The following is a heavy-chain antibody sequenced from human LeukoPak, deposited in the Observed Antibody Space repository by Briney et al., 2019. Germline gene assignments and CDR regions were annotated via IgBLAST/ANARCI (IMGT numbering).Heavy chain of an antibody. CDR2: IYTSGST. J-gene: IGHJ4*02. D-gene: IGHD3-3*01. CDR3: ARDFWSGYIDY. CDR1: GGSISSGSYY. V-gene: IGHV4-61*02. Sequence: SETLSLTCTVSGGSISSGSYYWSWIRQPAGQGLEWIGRIYTSGSTNYNPSLKSRVTISVDTSKNQFSLKLSSVTAADTAVYYCARDFWSGYIDYWGQGTLVTVSS.